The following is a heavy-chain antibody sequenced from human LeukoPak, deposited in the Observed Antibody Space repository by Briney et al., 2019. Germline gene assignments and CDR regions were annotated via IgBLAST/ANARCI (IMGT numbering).Heavy chain of an antibody. D-gene: IGHD2-15*01. CDR1: GYSISSGYY. CDR2: IYYSGST. J-gene: IGHJ4*02. Sequence: PSETLSLTCTVSGYSISSGYYWGWIRQPPGKGLEWIGYIYYSGSTYYNPSLKSRVTISVDTSKNQFSLKLSSVTAADTAVYYCARISGGYYFDYWGQGTLVTVSS. V-gene: IGHV4-38-2*02. CDR3: ARISGGYYFDY.